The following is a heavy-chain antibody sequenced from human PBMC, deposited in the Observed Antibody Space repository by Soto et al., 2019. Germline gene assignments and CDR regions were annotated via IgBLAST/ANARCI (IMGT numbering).Heavy chain of an antibody. CDR2: IYWDDDK. CDR3: AHKIVVPAAIWFDY. D-gene: IGHD2-2*01. V-gene: IGHV2-5*02. CDR1: GFSLSTSGVG. Sequence: QITLKESGPTLVKPTQTLTLTCTFSGFSLSTSGVGVGWIRQPPGKALEWLALIYWDDDKRYSPSLKSRLTLTKDTSKNQVVLTMTNMDPVDTATYYCAHKIVVPAAIWFDYWGQGTLVTVSS. J-gene: IGHJ4*02.